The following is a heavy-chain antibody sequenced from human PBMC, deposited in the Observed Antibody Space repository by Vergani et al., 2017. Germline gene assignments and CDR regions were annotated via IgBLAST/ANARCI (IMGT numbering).Heavy chain of an antibody. D-gene: IGHD2-8*02. V-gene: IGHV3-23*01. CDR3: ARDRGDWRYSRYFYNYYMDV. Sequence: EVQLLESGGGLIQPGGSLRLSCAASRFTFNNYGMNWVRQAPGKGLEWVSGISGSGARTDYADFVKGRFTISRDNSKSTLFLQMNSLRVEDMAVYYCARDRGDWRYSRYFYNYYMDVWGKGTTVTVSS. CDR2: ISGSGART. J-gene: IGHJ6*03. CDR1: RFTFNNYG.